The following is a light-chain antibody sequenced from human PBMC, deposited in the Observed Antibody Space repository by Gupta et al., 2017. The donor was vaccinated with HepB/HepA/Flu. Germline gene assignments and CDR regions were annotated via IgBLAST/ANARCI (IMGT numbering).Light chain of an antibody. J-gene: IGKJ4*01. Sequence: DIQMTHSPSSLSASVGDRVTITCRASQSISSYLNWYQQKPGKAPNLLIYAASSLKSVVPSRFSGSGSGTDFTITISRLQPEDFATYYCQQSYSNPLTFGGGTKVEIK. V-gene: IGKV1-39*01. CDR3: QQSYSNPLT. CDR2: AAS. CDR1: QSISSY.